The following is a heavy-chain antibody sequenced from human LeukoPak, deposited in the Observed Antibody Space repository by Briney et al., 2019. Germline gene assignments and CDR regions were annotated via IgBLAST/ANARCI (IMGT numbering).Heavy chain of an antibody. J-gene: IGHJ4*02. Sequence: GGSLRLSCAASGFTFSSYGMHWVRQAPGKGLGWVAVISYDGSNKYYADSVKGRFTISRDNSKNTLYLQMNSLRAEDTAVYYCARDRAAGAYPWYFDYWGQGTLVTVSS. CDR2: ISYDGSNK. V-gene: IGHV3-30*03. CDR1: GFTFSSYG. CDR3: ARDRAAGAYPWYFDY. D-gene: IGHD3-16*01.